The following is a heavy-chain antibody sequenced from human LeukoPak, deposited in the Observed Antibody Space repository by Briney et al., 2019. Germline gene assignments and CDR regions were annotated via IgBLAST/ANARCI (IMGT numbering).Heavy chain of an antibody. J-gene: IGHJ3*02. CDR1: GGSISSYY. D-gene: IGHD1-26*01. CDR3: GRYSGSYNDAFDI. Sequence: PSETLSLTCTVSGGSISSYYWSWIRQPPGKGLEWIGYIYYSGSTNYNPSLKSRVTISVDTSKNQFSLKLSSVTAADTAVYYCGRYSGSYNDAFDIWGQGTMVTVSS. V-gene: IGHV4-59*01. CDR2: IYYSGST.